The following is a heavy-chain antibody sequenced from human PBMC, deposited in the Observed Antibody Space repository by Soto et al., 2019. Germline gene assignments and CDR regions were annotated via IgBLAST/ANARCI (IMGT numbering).Heavy chain of an antibody. Sequence: QVQLVQSGAEAKKPGSSVKVSCKASGYTFTDYAIHWVRQAPGQGLEWMGWINVGNGNTGYSRKFQGRVTNVRDMSAGTASIEVTSLTSEDTAIYYCAREGAHYTPLDHWGQGTLVTVSS. D-gene: IGHD2-15*01. J-gene: IGHJ4*02. CDR3: AREGAHYTPLDH. CDR1: GYTFTDYA. V-gene: IGHV1-3*01. CDR2: INVGNGNT.